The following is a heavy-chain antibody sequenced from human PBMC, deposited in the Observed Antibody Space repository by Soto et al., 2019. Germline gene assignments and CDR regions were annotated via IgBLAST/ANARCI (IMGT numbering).Heavy chain of an antibody. D-gene: IGHD3-3*01. CDR3: AREGIFGVVNHDYYYYYGMDV. J-gene: IGHJ6*02. CDR1: GYSFTSYW. V-gene: IGHV5-10-1*01. Sequence: ESLTISCTGAGYSFTSYWISLVRQMRGKGLEWMGRIDPSDSYTNYSPSFQGHVTISADKSISTAYLQWSSLKASDTAMYYCAREGIFGVVNHDYYYYYGMDVWGQGTTVTVYS. CDR2: IDPSDSYT.